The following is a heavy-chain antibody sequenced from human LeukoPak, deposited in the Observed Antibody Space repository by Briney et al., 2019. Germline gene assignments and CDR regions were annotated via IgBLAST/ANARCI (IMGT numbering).Heavy chain of an antibody. J-gene: IGHJ3*02. D-gene: IGHD4-17*01. CDR3: ATDLSTTGIAFDI. V-gene: IGHV1-24*01. Sequence: ASVKVSCKVSGYTLTELSMHWVRQAPGKGLEWVGGFDPEDGATIYAQKFQGRVTMTEDTSTDTAYMELSSLRSEDTAVYYCATDLSTTGIAFDIWGQGTMVTVSS. CDR2: FDPEDGAT. CDR1: GYTLTELS.